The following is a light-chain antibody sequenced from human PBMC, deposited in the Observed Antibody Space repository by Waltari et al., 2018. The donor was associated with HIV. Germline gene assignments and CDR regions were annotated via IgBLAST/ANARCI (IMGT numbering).Light chain of an antibody. J-gene: IGLJ1*01. Sequence: QSVLTQPPSASGTPGQRVTIPCSGSSSTIGRNYVCWYQQLPGPAPKLLIYRNNERPSGVPDRFSGSKSGTSASLAISGLRSEDEADYYCAAWDDSLSGLYVFGTGTKVTVL. CDR1: SSTIGRNY. CDR2: RNN. CDR3: AAWDDSLSGLYV. V-gene: IGLV1-47*01.